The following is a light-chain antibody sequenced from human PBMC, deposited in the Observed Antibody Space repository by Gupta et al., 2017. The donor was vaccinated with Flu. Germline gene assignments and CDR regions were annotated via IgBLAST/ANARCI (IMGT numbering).Light chain of an antibody. CDR3: QQYKNWPPMYT. V-gene: IGKV3-15*01. Sequence: RATLSCRASQTILTNLAWYQQKPGQAPRLLIYGASTRATAVPVRVSGGGSGTEFTLTISSLQSEDFAVYYCQQYKNWPPMYTFGQGTTLEI. J-gene: IGKJ2*01. CDR1: QTILTN. CDR2: GAS.